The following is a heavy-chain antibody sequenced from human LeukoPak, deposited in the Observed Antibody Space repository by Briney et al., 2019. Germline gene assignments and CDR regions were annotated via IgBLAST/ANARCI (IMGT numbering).Heavy chain of an antibody. CDR1: GYTFTSYG. Sequence: ASVKVSCKASGYTFTSYGISWVRQAPGQGLEWMGWISAHNGNTKNAQKVQGRVTMTTVTSTRTAYMELRSLRSDDTAVYHCARDRGYSGYAEYYFDYWGQGTLVTVSS. V-gene: IGHV1-18*01. CDR2: ISAHNGNT. J-gene: IGHJ4*02. D-gene: IGHD5-12*01. CDR3: ARDRGYSGYAEYYFDY.